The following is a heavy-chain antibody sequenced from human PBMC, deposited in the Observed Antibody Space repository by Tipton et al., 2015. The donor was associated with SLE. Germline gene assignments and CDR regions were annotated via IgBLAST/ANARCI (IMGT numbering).Heavy chain of an antibody. CDR3: ARHDTNYGRNWFDP. CDR1: RCSIDSHY. Sequence: TLSLTCTVSRCSIDSHYCGWFRQPPGKGPEWIGRITNNGNTYYIPSLQSRVTMSVDTSKNHFSLKLSSVTAADTAVYYCARHDTNYGRNWFDPWGQGTLVTVSS. V-gene: IGHV4-59*04. CDR2: ITNNGNT. D-gene: IGHD2-8*01. J-gene: IGHJ5*02.